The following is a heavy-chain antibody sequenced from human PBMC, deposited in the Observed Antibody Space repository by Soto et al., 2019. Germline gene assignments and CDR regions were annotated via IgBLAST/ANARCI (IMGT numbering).Heavy chain of an antibody. CDR3: SRDSSGWRSNFQY. CDR1: GYTFTSYA. D-gene: IGHD6-19*01. V-gene: IGHV1-3*01. CDR2: INAGNGNT. J-gene: IGHJ1*01. Sequence: ASVKVSCKASGYTFTSYAMHWVRQAPGQRLEWMGWINAGNGNTKYSQKFQGRVTITRDTSASTAYMELSSLRSEDTAVYYCSRDSSGWRSNFQYWGQGTLVTVSS.